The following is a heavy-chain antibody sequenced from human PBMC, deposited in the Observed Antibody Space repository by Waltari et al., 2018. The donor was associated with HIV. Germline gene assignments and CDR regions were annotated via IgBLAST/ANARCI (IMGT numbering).Heavy chain of an antibody. CDR3: AGEKGSSGGFDYGMHV. CDR1: GFSFRGYG. CDR2: RGYEGKKI. Sequence: QVELVESGGGVVQPGRSLRLSCAASGFSFRGYGMHWVRQAPGRGLEWVAVRGYEGKKIHYADSVKSRFTISRDNSRNALYLQLNSLGCEDTAVYYCAGEKGSSGGFDYGMHVWGQGTTVTVTS. V-gene: IGHV3-33*01. D-gene: IGHD6-25*01. J-gene: IGHJ6*02.